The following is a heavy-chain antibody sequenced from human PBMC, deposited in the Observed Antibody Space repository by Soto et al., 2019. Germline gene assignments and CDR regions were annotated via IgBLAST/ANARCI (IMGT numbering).Heavy chain of an antibody. Sequence: PSETLSLTCSVSGGSISSFSYYWGWIGQTKGKGLEWIGSVYYNENTYYNPSLKSRVTITVDTEKNKLYLNMRSVTAAETVMYYCARLERYYCSPGWFDPWGPGTLVTVSS. V-gene: IGHV4-39*01. D-gene: IGHD1-1*01. J-gene: IGHJ5*02. CDR1: GGSISSFSYY. CDR2: VYYNENT. CDR3: ARLERYYCSPGWFDP.